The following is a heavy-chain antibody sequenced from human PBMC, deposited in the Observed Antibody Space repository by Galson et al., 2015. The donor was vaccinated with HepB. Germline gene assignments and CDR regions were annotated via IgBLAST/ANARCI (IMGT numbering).Heavy chain of an antibody. D-gene: IGHD3-22*01. CDR2: ISSSSSTI. J-gene: IGHJ4*02. CDR1: GFTFSSYS. V-gene: IGHV3-48*04. CDR3: ARDVAVDYYDSSGYFDY. Sequence: SLRLSCAASGFTFSSYSMNWVRQAPGKGLEWVSYISSSSSTIYYADSVKGRFTISRDNAKNSLYLQMNSLRAEDTAVYYCARDVAVDYYDSSGYFDYWGQGTLVTVSS.